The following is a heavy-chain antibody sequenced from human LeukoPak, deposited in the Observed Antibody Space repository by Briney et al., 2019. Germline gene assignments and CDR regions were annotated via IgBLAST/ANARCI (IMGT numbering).Heavy chain of an antibody. CDR1: GFTFSSYG. D-gene: IGHD6-6*01. CDR2: ISYDGSNK. CDR3: ARQPGKQLVPLGYYYYGMDV. Sequence: PGGSLRLSCAASGFTFSSYGMHWVRQAPGKGLEWVAVISYDGSNKYYADSVKDRFTISRDNSKNTLYLQMNSLRAEDTAVYYCARQPGKQLVPLGYYYYGMDVWGQGTTVTVSS. J-gene: IGHJ6*02. V-gene: IGHV3-30*03.